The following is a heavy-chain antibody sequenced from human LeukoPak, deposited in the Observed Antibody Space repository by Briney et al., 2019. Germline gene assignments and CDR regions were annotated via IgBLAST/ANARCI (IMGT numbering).Heavy chain of an antibody. D-gene: IGHD3-10*01. Sequence: ASVKVSCKASGYTFTSYYMHWVRQAPGQGLEWMGIINPSGGSTSYAQKFQGRVTMTRDMSTSTVYMELSSLRSEDTAVYYCAREGEYYSASGNVVDAYDVWGQGTMVTVSS. CDR2: INPSGGST. V-gene: IGHV1-46*01. CDR3: AREGEYYSASGNVVDAYDV. CDR1: GYTFTSYY. J-gene: IGHJ3*01.